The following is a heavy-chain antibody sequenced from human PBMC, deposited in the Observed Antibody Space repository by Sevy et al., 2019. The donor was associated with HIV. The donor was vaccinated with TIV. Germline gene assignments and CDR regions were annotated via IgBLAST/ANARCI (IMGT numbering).Heavy chain of an antibody. D-gene: IGHD3-22*01. CDR1: GFTFSSYG. V-gene: IGHV3-33*01. Sequence: GGSLRLSCAASGFTFSSYGMHWVRQAPGKGLEWVAVIWYDGSNKYYADSVKGRFTFSRDNSKNTLYLQMNSLRAEDTAVFYCARESSEATNRRGFYYYGMDVWGQGTTVTVSS. CDR3: ARESSEATNRRGFYYYGMDV. CDR2: IWYDGSNK. J-gene: IGHJ6*02.